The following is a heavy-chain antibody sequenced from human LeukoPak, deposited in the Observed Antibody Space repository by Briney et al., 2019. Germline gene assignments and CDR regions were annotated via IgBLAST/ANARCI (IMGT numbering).Heavy chain of an antibody. Sequence: ASVKVSCKASGYTFTSYGISWVRQAPGQGLEWMGWISAYNGNTNYVQKLQGRVTMTTDTSTSTAYMELRSLRSDDTAVYYCARATGWDSRRIAPDYWGQGTLVTVSS. CDR3: ARATGWDSRRIAPDY. D-gene: IGHD6-13*01. CDR2: ISAYNGNT. V-gene: IGHV1-18*01. CDR1: GYTFTSYG. J-gene: IGHJ4*02.